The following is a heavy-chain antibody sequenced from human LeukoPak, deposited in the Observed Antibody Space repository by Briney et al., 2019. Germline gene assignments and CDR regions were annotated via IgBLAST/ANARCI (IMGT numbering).Heavy chain of an antibody. D-gene: IGHD4-23*01. CDR1: GGSFSGYY. V-gene: IGHV4-34*01. J-gene: IGHJ6*03. CDR2: INHSGST. CDR3: ARGGGRAGYYMDV. Sequence: SETLSLTCAVYGGSFSGYYWSWIRQPPGKGLEWIGEINHSGSTNYDPSLKSRVTISVDTSKSQFSLKVSSVTAADTGVYYCARGGGRAGYYMDVWGKGTTVTVS.